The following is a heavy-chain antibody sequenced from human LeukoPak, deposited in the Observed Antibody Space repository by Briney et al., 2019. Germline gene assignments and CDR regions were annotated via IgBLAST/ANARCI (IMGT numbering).Heavy chain of an antibody. CDR1: GFTFSSYA. D-gene: IGHD3-3*01. Sequence: PGRSLRLSCAASGFTFSSYAMHWVRQAPGKGLEWVAVISYDGSNKYYADSVKGRFTISRDNSKNTLYLQMNSLRAEDTAVYYCASTRWSGRNWFDPWGQGTLVTVSS. CDR2: ISYDGSNK. CDR3: ASTRWSGRNWFDP. J-gene: IGHJ5*02. V-gene: IGHV3-30-3*01.